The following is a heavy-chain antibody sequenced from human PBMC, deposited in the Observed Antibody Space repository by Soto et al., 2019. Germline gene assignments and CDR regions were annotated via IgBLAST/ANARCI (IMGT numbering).Heavy chain of an antibody. CDR3: AKDVPGELLPTCFDP. D-gene: IGHD1-26*01. CDR1: GGTFSSYA. Sequence: ASVKVSCKASGGTFSSYAISWVRQAPGQGLEWMGGIIPIFGTANYAQKFQGRVTITADESTSTAYMELSSLRSEDTAVYYCAKDVPGELLPTCFDPCGQGTLVTVSS. V-gene: IGHV1-69*13. J-gene: IGHJ5*02. CDR2: IIPIFGTA.